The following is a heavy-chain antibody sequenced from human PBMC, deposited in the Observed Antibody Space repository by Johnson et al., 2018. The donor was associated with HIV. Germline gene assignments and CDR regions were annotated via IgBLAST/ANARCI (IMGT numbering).Heavy chain of an antibody. V-gene: IGHV3-23*04. Sequence: VQLVESGGGLVQPGGSLRLSCAASGFTFSSYAMSWVRQAPGQGLEWVSAIRGSGGSTYYADSVKGRFTISRDNSKNTLHLQMNSLRAEDTAIYYWAITSGTDAFDFWGRGTMVTVSS. CDR2: IRGSGGST. J-gene: IGHJ3*01. CDR3: AITSGTDAFDF. CDR1: GFTFSSYA. D-gene: IGHD1-1*01.